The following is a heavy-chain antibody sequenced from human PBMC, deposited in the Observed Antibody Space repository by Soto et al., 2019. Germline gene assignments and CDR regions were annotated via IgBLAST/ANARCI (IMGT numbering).Heavy chain of an antibody. D-gene: IGHD1-1*01. CDR3: ASASNWNSGYYYYGMDV. Sequence: ASVKVSCKASGYTFTGYYMHWVRQAPGQGLEWMGWINPNSGGTNYAQKFQGRVTMTRDTSISTAYMELSRLRSDDTAVYYCASASNWNSGYYYYGMDVWGQGTTVTVSS. CDR2: INPNSGGT. V-gene: IGHV1-2*02. CDR1: GYTFTGYY. J-gene: IGHJ6*02.